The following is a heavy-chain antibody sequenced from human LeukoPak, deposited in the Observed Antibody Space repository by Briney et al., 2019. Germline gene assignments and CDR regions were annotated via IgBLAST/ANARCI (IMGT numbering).Heavy chain of an antibody. V-gene: IGHV1-8*01. CDR2: MNPNSGNT. CDR3: ARGFDFWSGYYWGY. CDR1: GYTFTSYG. J-gene: IGHJ4*02. D-gene: IGHD3-3*01. Sequence: ASVKVSCKASGYTFTSYGINWVRQATGQGLEWMGWMNPNSGNTGYAQKFQGRVTMTRNTSISTAYMELSSLRSEDTAVYYCARGFDFWSGYYWGYWGQGTLVTVSS.